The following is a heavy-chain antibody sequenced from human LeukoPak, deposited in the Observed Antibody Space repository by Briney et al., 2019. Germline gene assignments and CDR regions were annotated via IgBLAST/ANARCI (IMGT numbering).Heavy chain of an antibody. CDR1: GGSISSGDYY. D-gene: IGHD1-26*01. V-gene: IGHV4-30-4*01. J-gene: IGHJ5*02. CDR2: IYYSGST. Sequence: PSQTLSLTCTVSGGSISSGDYYWRWIRQPPGKGLEWIGYIYYSGSTYYNPSLKSRVTISVDTSKNQFSLKLSSVTAADTAVYYCAREGVGATGVDPWGQGTLVTVSS. CDR3: AREGVGATGVDP.